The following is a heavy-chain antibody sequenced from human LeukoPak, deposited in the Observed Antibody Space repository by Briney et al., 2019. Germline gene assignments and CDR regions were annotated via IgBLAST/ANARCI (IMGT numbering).Heavy chain of an antibody. D-gene: IGHD3-10*01. V-gene: IGHV4-59*01. J-gene: IGHJ3*02. CDR3: ARARPHYYGSGSYYTDAFDI. Sequence: SETLSLTCAVYGGSFSGYYWSWIRQPPGKGLEWIGYIYYSGGTNYNPSLKSRVTISVDTSKNQFSLKLSSVTAADTAVYYCARARPHYYGSGSYYTDAFDIWGQGTMVTVSS. CDR1: GGSFSGYY. CDR2: IYYSGGT.